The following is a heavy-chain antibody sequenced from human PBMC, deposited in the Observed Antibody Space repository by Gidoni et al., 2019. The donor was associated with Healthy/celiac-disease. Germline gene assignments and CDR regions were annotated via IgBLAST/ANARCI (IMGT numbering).Heavy chain of an antibody. J-gene: IGHJ6*02. CDR2: ISGSGGST. V-gene: IGHV3-23*01. CDR1: GFTFSSYA. CDR3: EPLVVGATPMYYGMDV. Sequence: EVQLLESGGGLVQPGGSLRLSCAASGFTFSSYAMSWVRQAPGKGLEWVSAISGSGGSTYYADSVKGRFTISRDNSKNTLYLQMNSLRAEDTAVYYCEPLVVGATPMYYGMDVWGQGTTVTVSS. D-gene: IGHD1-26*01.